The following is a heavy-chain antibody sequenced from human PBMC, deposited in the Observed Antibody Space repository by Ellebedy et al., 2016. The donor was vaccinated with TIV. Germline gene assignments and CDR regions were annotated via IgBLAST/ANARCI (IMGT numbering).Heavy chain of an antibody. CDR1: GYIFIGYY. CDR3: ATHPAYYESGSPSDF. Sequence: AASVQVSCKASGYIFIGYYMHWVRQAPGQGLEWLGRINPNSGGTNYAQKFQGRVTMTRDTSITTAYMELSRLRSDDSAVYYCATHPAYYESGSPSDFWGQGTLITVSS. D-gene: IGHD3-10*01. V-gene: IGHV1-2*02. J-gene: IGHJ4*02. CDR2: INPNSGGT.